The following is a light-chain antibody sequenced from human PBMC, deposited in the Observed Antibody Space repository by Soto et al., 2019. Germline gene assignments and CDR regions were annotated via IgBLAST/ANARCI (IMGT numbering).Light chain of an antibody. CDR3: QQYDGVVT. V-gene: IGKV1-5*03. CDR1: QSVSRW. CDR2: GAS. Sequence: DIQLTQSPSTLSASVGDRVTISCRASQSVSRWLAWYQQKPGKAPKLLIYGASTLENGVPSRFRGSGSGTEFTLTISSLQPDYFATYYCQQYDGVVTFGGGTKVEVK. J-gene: IGKJ4*01.